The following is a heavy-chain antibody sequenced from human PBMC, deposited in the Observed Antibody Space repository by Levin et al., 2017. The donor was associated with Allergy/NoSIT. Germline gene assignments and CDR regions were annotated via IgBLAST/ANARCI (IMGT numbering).Heavy chain of an antibody. D-gene: IGHD3-22*01. J-gene: IGHJ6*02. CDR1: GFKYSSFD. V-gene: IGHV3-48*03. CDR3: ARAVTMIVVVAPNGKDV. Sequence: GESLKISCAASGFKYSSFDMNWVRQAPGKGLEWISYISSSGGTIYYADSVKGRFTISRDNAKNSVYLQMDSLRAEDTAVYYCARAVTMIVVVAPNGKDVWGQGTKVTVSS. CDR2: ISSSGGTI.